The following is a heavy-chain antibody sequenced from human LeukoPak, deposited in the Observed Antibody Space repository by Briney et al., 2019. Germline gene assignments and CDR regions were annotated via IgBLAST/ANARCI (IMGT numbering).Heavy chain of an antibody. Sequence: SETLSLTCAVYGDSFSGYFWSWIRQPPDKGLEWIGEINHSGDTYYSPSLRSRVTLSVDTSKNQFSLKVTSVTAAGTAVYYCARADSSGYYHYWGQGTLVTVSS. CDR1: GDSFSGYF. D-gene: IGHD3-22*01. CDR3: ARADSSGYYHY. V-gene: IGHV4-34*01. J-gene: IGHJ4*02. CDR2: INHSGDT.